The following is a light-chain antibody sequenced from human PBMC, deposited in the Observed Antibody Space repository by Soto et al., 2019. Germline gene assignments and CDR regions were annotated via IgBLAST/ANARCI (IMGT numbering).Light chain of an antibody. CDR1: QSIATF. J-gene: IGKJ2*01. Sequence: EIVLTQSPATLSLSPGERATLPCRASQSIATFLTWYQQKPGQPPRLLIYDASKRATGIPARFSGSGSGTDFSLTISSLEPDDFAIYYCQQRTNWPPTHTFGQGTKLEIK. CDR2: DAS. CDR3: QQRTNWPPTHT. V-gene: IGKV3-11*01.